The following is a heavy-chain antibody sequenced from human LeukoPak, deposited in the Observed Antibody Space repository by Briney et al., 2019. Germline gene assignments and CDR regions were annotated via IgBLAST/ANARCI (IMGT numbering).Heavy chain of an antibody. V-gene: IGHV3-21*01. J-gene: IGHJ4*02. CDR2: ISSSSSYI. CDR1: GFTFSGYS. D-gene: IGHD6-19*01. CDR3: ARDRPSSGWYGELDY. Sequence: GGSLRLSCAASGFTFSGYSMNWVRQAPGKGLEWVSCISSSSSYIYYADSVKGRFTISRDNAKNSLYLQMNSLRAEDTAVYYCARDRPSSGWYGELDYWGQGTLVTVSS.